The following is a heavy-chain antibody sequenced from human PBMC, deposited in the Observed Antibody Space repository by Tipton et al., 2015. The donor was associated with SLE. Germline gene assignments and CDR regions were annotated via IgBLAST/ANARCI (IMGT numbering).Heavy chain of an antibody. CDR3: AKTVAGAAYLLDR. D-gene: IGHD6-19*01. CDR1: GFSITNGYY. V-gene: IGHV4-38-2*02. J-gene: IGHJ4*02. Sequence: LRLSCTVSGFSITNGYYWGWIRQSPGKGLEWIGSFYHSGSTYYNPSLNSRVTISLDTSKNQFSLKLTSATAADTAVYYCAKTVAGAAYLLDRWGQGTLVTASS. CDR2: FYHSGST.